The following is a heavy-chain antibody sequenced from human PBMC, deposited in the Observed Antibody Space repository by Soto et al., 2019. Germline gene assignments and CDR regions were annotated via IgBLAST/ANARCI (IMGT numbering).Heavy chain of an antibody. CDR1: GFSFRNYA. D-gene: IGHD3-10*01. Sequence: EVQLLESGGGLVQPGGSLRLSCAASGFSFRNYAMSWVRQAPGKGLEWISTLTGSSSNIYYADSVKGRFAISRDNSRNTLYLQMNSLTAEDTAVYYCANGRATYGLLTPDYLGQGTLVTVSS. CDR2: LTGSSSNI. V-gene: IGHV3-23*01. J-gene: IGHJ4*02. CDR3: ANGRATYGLLTPDY.